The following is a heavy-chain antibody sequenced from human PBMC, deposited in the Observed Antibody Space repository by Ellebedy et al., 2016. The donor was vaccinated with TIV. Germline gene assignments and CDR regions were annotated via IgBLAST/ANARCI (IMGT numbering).Heavy chain of an antibody. CDR3: ARHWGPSRSASGSYWPAY. D-gene: IGHD3-10*01. J-gene: IGHJ4*02. CDR1: GFSFTTYW. V-gene: IGHV5-10-1*01. CDR2: IDPSDSYT. Sequence: GESLKISCKGSGFSFTTYWITWVRQMPGKGLEWMGRIDPSDSYTSYSPSFQGHVTISTDKSISTAYLQWSSLKAPDTAMYYCARHWGPSRSASGSYWPAYWGQGTLVTVSS.